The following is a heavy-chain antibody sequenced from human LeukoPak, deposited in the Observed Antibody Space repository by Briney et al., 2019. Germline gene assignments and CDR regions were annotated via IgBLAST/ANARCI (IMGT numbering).Heavy chain of an antibody. CDR1: AGSISSSTYY. V-gene: IGHV4-39*01. CDR3: ARRGHYYDTSGYYYFDY. CDR2: IYCRGST. D-gene: IGHD3-22*01. J-gene: IGHJ4*02. Sequence: SETLFLTCTGSAGSISSSTYYWGWIRQLPGKGPEWIGSIYCRGSTNDHPSLKSRVTISVDTSKNQFSLKLTSVTAADTAVYYCARRGHYYDTSGYYYFDYWGQGTLVTVSS.